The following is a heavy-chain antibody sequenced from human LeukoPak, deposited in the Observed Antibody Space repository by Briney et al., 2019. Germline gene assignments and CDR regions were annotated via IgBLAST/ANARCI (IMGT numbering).Heavy chain of an antibody. CDR1: GGTFTSYA. D-gene: IGHD6-25*01. Sequence: ASVNVSCKASGGTFTSYAISWVRQAPGQGLEWMGGIIPIFGTANYAQKFHGRVTITADKSTSTAYMELSSLRSEDTAVYYWARGFEGSGNWFDPWGQGTLVTVSS. J-gene: IGHJ5*02. V-gene: IGHV1-69*06. CDR3: ARGFEGSGNWFDP. CDR2: IIPIFGTA.